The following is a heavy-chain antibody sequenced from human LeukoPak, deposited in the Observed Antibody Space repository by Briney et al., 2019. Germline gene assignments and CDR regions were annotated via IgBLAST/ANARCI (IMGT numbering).Heavy chain of an antibody. CDR2: IRSKAGSYAT. CDR1: GFTFSGSA. J-gene: IGHJ4*02. V-gene: IGHV3-73*01. Sequence: AGRSLRLAWVASGFTFSGSAMHWVRQASGKGMEWVASIRSKAGSYATEYAASVKGRFTISREDSKNTAYLQMNSLKTEDTAVYYCTGGTTVTTLDYWGQGTLVTVSS. D-gene: IGHD4-17*01. CDR3: TGGTTVTTLDY.